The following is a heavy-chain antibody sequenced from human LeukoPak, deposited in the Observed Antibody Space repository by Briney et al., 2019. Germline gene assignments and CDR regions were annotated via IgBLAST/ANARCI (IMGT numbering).Heavy chain of an antibody. CDR2: IYYSGST. CDR1: GGSISSGDYY. V-gene: IGHV4-30-4*08. CDR3: ARGGGGYSYGFSSMDV. J-gene: IGHJ6*03. Sequence: SETLSLTCTVSGGSISSGDYYWSWIRQPPGKGLEWIGYIYYSGSTYYNPSLKSRVTISVDTSKNQFYLKLSSVTAADTAVYYCARGGGGYSYGFSSMDVWGKGTTVTVSS. D-gene: IGHD5-18*01.